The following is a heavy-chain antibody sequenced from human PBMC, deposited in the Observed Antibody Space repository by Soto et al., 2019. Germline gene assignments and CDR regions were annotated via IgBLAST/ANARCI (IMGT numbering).Heavy chain of an antibody. V-gene: IGHV3-15*01. J-gene: IGHJ4*02. CDR3: TTDIVNPGIVQVQRERFDY. CDR2: IKSKTDGVTT. D-gene: IGHD1-1*01. Sequence: GGSLRLSCAASGFTFSNAWMSWVRQAPGKGLEWVGRIKSKTDGVTTDYAATVKGRFTISIDDSENTLYLQMNSMKTEDTTVYYCTTDIVNPGIVQVQRERFDYWGQVTLVTVSS. CDR1: GFTFSNAW.